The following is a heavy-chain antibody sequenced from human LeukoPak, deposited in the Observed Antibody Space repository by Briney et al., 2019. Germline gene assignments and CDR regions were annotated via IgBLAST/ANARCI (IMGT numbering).Heavy chain of an antibody. CDR1: GFTFDDYA. J-gene: IGHJ4*02. CDR2: ISWNSGSI. CDR3: AKDPMATPTQNFGY. Sequence: PGGSLRLSCAASGFTFDDYAMHWVRQAPGKGLEWVSGISWNSGSIGYADSVKGRFTISRDNAKNSLYLQMNSLRAEDTALYYCAKDPMATPTQNFGYWGQGTLVTVSS. D-gene: IGHD5-24*01. V-gene: IGHV3-9*01.